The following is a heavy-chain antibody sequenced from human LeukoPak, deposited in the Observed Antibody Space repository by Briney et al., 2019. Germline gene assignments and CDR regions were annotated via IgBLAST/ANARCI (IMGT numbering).Heavy chain of an antibody. D-gene: IGHD2-15*01. CDR1: GGSISSDY. J-gene: IGHJ4*02. CDR3: ARDSGGCSGGSCYPFDY. V-gene: IGHV4-59*01. Sequence: SETLSLTCTVSGGSISSDYWSWVRQPPGKGLERIGYIYYSGSTNYNPSLTSRVTISEDTSKNQFSLKLSSVTAADTAVYYCARDSGGCSGGSCYPFDYGGEGTLVSVSS. CDR2: IYYSGST.